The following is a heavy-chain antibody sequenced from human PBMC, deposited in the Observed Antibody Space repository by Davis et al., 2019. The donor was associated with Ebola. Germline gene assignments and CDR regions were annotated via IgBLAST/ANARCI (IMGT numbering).Heavy chain of an antibody. CDR3: ARTPYRSSWYQGDAFDI. Sequence: ASVKVSCKASGYTFTNYGISWVRQAPGQGLEWMGWISAYNDNTNYIQKLQGRVTMTTDTSTSTAYMELRSLRSDDTAVYYCARTPYRSSWYQGDAFDIWGQGTMVTVSS. D-gene: IGHD6-13*01. CDR1: GYTFTNYG. CDR2: ISAYNDNT. V-gene: IGHV1-18*01. J-gene: IGHJ3*02.